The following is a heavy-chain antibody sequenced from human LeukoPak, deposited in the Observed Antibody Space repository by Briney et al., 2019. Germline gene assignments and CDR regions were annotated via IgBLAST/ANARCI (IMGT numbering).Heavy chain of an antibody. J-gene: IGHJ4*02. V-gene: IGHV3-7*01. D-gene: IGHD2-21*02. CDR1: GISFGSYW. CDR3: ARADCGGDCPFDY. CDR2: IKQDGSES. Sequence: GGSLRLSCAASGISFGSYWMSWVRQAPGKGLEWVANIKQDGSESSYVDSVKGRFTIFRDNAENSLHLQMNSLRAEDTAVYYCARADCGGDCPFDYWGQGTLVTVSS.